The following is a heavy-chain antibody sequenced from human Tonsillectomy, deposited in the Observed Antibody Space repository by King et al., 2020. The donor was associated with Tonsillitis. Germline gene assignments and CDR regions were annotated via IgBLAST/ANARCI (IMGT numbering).Heavy chain of an antibody. CDR1: GGSFSGYY. Sequence: VQLQQWGAGLLKPSETLSLSCAVYGGSFSGYYWSWIRQVPGKGLEWIGEINYTGSTNYNPYLKSRVTISVDTSRNQFSLKVTSVTAADTAVYYCASKENYYYGLDVWGQGTTVTVSS. CDR2: INYTGST. J-gene: IGHJ6*02. V-gene: IGHV4-34*01. CDR3: ASKENYYYGLDV.